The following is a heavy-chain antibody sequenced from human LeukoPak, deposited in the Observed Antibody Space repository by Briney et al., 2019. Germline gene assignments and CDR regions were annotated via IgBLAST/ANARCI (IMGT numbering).Heavy chain of an antibody. CDR1: GFRFSDYY. J-gene: IGHJ2*01. V-gene: IGHV3-11*01. CDR3: ASGIQPRLSWFFDL. D-gene: IGHD5-18*01. CDR2: ISSPGSTT. Sequence: SGGSLRLSCAASGFRFSDYYMSWIRQAPGKGLEWFSYISSPGSTTYYADSVKGRFTISRDNAKNSLSLQMNSLRADDTAVYYCASGIQPRLSWFFDLWGRGTLVNVSS.